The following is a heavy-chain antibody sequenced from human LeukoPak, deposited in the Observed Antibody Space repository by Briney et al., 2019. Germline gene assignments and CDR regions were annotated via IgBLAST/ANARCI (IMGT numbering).Heavy chain of an antibody. Sequence: GGSLRLSCAASGFTFSSYSMNWVRQAPGKGLEWVSSISSSSTYIYYADSVKGRFTISRDNAKNSLYLQMNSLRAEDTAVYYCARLRSGYYVDYWGQGTLVTVSS. CDR3: ARLRSGYYVDY. J-gene: IGHJ4*02. D-gene: IGHD3-22*01. V-gene: IGHV3-21*04. CDR1: GFTFSSYS. CDR2: ISSSSTYI.